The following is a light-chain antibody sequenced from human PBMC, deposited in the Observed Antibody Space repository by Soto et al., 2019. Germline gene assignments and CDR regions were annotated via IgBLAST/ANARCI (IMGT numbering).Light chain of an antibody. CDR2: GAS. V-gene: IGKV3-20*01. J-gene: IGKJ1*01. CDR3: QPYGSSPWT. Sequence: EIVLRQSPGTLSLCPGERATLSCRGSQSVSSSYLAWYQQKPGQAPRLLIYGASSRATGIPDRFSGSGSGTDFTLTIRRLEPEDFAVYYCQPYGSSPWTFGQGTKV. CDR1: QSVSSSY.